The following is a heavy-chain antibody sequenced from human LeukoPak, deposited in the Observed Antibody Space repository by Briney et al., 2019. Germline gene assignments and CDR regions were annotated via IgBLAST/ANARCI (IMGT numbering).Heavy chain of an antibody. CDR3: AKEGDQFRGYLDA. J-gene: IGHJ6*03. CDR1: GFMFSRLG. Sequence: PGGSLRLSCTASGFMFSRLGMQWVRQAPGEGLEWVAMIWHDGSAEEYADSVKGRFTISRDNSQNTLYLQMNSLRDDDTAVYYCAKEGDQFRGYLDAWGKGTTVTVSS. D-gene: IGHD3-16*01. CDR2: IWHDGSAE. V-gene: IGHV3-33*06.